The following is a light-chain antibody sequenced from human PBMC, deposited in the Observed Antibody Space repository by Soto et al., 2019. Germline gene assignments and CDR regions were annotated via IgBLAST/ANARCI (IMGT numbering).Light chain of an antibody. J-gene: IGKJ4*01. CDR3: QERSDWPRGPLA. CDR2: DAS. Sequence: DIVLTQSPATLSLSPGERATLSCRASQSVGNYLAWYQQKPGQAPRLLIYDASKRATGIPARFSGSGSGTEFILTISSLEPEDFAVYYCQERSDWPRGPLAFGGGTKVEI. V-gene: IGKV3-11*01. CDR1: QSVGNY.